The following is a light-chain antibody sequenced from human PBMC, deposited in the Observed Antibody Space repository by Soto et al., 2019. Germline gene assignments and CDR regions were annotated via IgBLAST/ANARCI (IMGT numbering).Light chain of an antibody. CDR3: EQDSNWRPWT. J-gene: IGKJ1*01. CDR1: HNIDSR. V-gene: IGKV3-15*01. Sequence: EIVMTQSPATLSVSPGGRATLSCGASHNIDSRLAWDQLKRGQPPRLLIHGASTRAAGGAPSFSGCGSWTGYTPATSSLQSEECVVYYCEQDSNWRPWTFGQGTKVEI. CDR2: GAS.